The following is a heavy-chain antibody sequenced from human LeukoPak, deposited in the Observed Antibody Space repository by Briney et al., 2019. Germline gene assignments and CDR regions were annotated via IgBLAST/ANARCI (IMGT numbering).Heavy chain of an antibody. V-gene: IGHV1-8*01. J-gene: IGHJ3*02. CDR1: GYTFTSYD. CDR2: MNPNSGNT. Sequence: ASVTVSFTASGYTFTSYDINWVRQATGQGVEWMGWMNPNSGNTGYAQKFQGRVTMTRNTSISTAYMELSGLRSEDTAVYYCASSRLLRYFDWLSPFDAFDIWGQGTMVTVSS. CDR3: ASSRLLRYFDWLSPFDAFDI. D-gene: IGHD3-9*01.